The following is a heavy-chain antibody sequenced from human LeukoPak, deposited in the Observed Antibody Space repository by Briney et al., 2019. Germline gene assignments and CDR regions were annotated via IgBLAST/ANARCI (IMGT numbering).Heavy chain of an antibody. CDR1: GFTLSNYS. CDR2: ISGSGFTI. CDR3: ARVLRYCSGGNCYSGGLGYMDV. V-gene: IGHV3-48*01. Sequence: GGSLRLSCAVSGFTLSNYSMNWVRQAPGKGLEWISYISGSGFTIHYADSVKGRFTISRDNAKNSLYLQMNSLRAEDTAVYYCARVLRYCSGGNCYSGGLGYMDVWGKGTTVTISS. J-gene: IGHJ6*03. D-gene: IGHD2-15*01.